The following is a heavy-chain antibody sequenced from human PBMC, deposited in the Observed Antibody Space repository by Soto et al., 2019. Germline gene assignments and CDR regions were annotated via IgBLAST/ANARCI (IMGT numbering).Heavy chain of an antibody. J-gene: IGHJ6*02. Sequence: GGSLRPSCAASGFTFSTYWMSWVRQAPGKGLEWVANIKEDGSEKYYVDSVEGRFTISRDNAKNSLYLQMTSLRAEDTALYYCARGWGYFDSSGFPYLYAMDVWGQGTTVTVSS. D-gene: IGHD3-22*01. CDR1: GFTFSTYW. V-gene: IGHV3-7*01. CDR2: IKEDGSEK. CDR3: ARGWGYFDSSGFPYLYAMDV.